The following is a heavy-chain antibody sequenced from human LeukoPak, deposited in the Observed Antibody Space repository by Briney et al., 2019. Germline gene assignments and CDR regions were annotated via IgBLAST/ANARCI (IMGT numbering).Heavy chain of an antibody. CDR1: GGSISSNTYY. CDR2: IYYSGST. J-gene: IGHJ6*03. V-gene: IGHV4-39*07. D-gene: IGHD6-13*01. Sequence: SETLSLTCTVSGGSISSNTYYWGWIRQPPGKGLEWIGSIYYSGSTYYNPSLKSRVTISVDTSKNQFSLKLSSVTAADTAVYYCARANGYSSSWYYYYYYMDVWGKGTTVTISS. CDR3: ARANGYSSSWYYYYYYMDV.